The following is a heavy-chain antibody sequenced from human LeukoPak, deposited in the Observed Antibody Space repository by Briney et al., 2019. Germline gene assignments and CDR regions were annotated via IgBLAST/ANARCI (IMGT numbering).Heavy chain of an antibody. CDR1: GGTFSSYA. CDR3: AGDSGRGGYIGYYYYGMDV. Sequence: SVKVSCKASGGTFSSYAISRVRQAPGQGLEWMGGIIPIFGTANYAQKFQGRVTITADKSTSTAYMELSSLRSEDTAVYYCAGDSGRGGYIGYYYYGMDVWGKGTTVTVSS. V-gene: IGHV1-69*06. CDR2: IIPIFGTA. D-gene: IGHD5-24*01. J-gene: IGHJ6*04.